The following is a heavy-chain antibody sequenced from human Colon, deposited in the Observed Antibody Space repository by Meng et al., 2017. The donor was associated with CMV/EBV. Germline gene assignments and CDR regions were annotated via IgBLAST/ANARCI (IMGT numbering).Heavy chain of an antibody. CDR1: GYTFTSYD. CDR3: ARVEIVVVPAAIRLPDY. V-gene: IGHV1-8*01. CDR2: MNPNSGNT. J-gene: IGHJ4*02. Sequence: ASVTVSCKASGYTFTSYDINWVRQAPGQGLEWMGWMNPNSGNTGYAQKFQGRVTMTRNTSISTAYMELSSLRSEDTAVYYCARVEIVVVPAAIRLPDYWGQGTLVTVSS. D-gene: IGHD2-2*03.